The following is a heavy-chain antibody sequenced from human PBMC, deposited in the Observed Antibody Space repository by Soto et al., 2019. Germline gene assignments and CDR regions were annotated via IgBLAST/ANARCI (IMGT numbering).Heavy chain of an antibody. D-gene: IGHD6-19*01. CDR2: INPDNGAT. CDR1: GYSFTGHY. Sequence: ASVKVSCKVSGYSFTGHYMHWVRQAPGQGLEWMGWINPDNGATDYAQKFQDWVTMTRDTSISTAYLELRRLKSEDTAVYYCARGRGSGWYPTSAFDSWGQGTPVTVSS. J-gene: IGHJ4*02. CDR3: ARGRGSGWYPTSAFDS. V-gene: IGHV1-2*04.